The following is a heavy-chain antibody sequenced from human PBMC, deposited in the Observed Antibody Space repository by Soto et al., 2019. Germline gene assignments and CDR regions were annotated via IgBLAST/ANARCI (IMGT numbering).Heavy chain of an antibody. J-gene: IGHJ6*02. CDR1: GFTFSNAW. Sequence: PGGSLRLSCAASGFTFSNAWMSWVRQAPGKGLEWGGGVKSKTDGGTTDYAAPVTGRFTISRDDSKNTLYLQMNSLKTEDTAVYYCTTPRFSYGSGRLYYYYYGMDVWGQGTTVTVSS. D-gene: IGHD3-10*01. CDR3: TTPRFSYGSGRLYYYYYGMDV. CDR2: VKSKTDGGTT. V-gene: IGHV3-15*01.